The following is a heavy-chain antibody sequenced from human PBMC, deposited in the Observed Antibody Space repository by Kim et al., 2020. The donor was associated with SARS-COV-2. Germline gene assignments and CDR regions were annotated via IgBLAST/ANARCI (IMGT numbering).Heavy chain of an antibody. J-gene: IGHJ6*02. V-gene: IGHV1-18*04. CDR2: ISAYNGNT. CDR3: ARDGPGNQEMGEYYYGSSGYYYYYYGMDV. CDR1: GYTFTSYG. Sequence: ASVKVSCKASGYTFTSYGISWVRQAPGQGLEWMGWISAYNGNTNYAQKLQGRVTMTTDTSTSTAYMELRSLRSDDTAVYYCARDGPGNQEMGEYYYGSSGYYYYYYGMDVWGQGTTVTVSS. D-gene: IGHD3-22*01.